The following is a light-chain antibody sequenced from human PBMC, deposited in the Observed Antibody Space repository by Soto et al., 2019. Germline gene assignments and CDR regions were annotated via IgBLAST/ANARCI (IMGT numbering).Light chain of an antibody. V-gene: IGKV3-11*01. CDR2: SGY. CDR3: QQRYSWLRV. Sequence: FLVTHSPDTLSLSPGETATLSCRASQSVSSSVAWYQHKPGQSPRLVVYSGYKRSPGIPARFSGSGSGTDFTLTISSLESDDFAIYYCQQRYSWLRVFGPGTKVDIK. CDR1: QSVSSS. J-gene: IGKJ1*01.